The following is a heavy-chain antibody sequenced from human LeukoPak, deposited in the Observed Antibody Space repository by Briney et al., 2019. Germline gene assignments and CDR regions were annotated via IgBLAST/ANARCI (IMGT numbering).Heavy chain of an antibody. J-gene: IGHJ4*02. Sequence: PSETLSLTXTVSGGSISSYYWSWIRQTPGKGLEWIGYIYYSGSTNYNPSLKSRVTISVDTSKNQFSLKLSSVTAADTAVYYCARSDSSGYSIDYWGQGTLVTVSS. CDR2: IYYSGST. V-gene: IGHV4-59*01. CDR1: GGSISSYY. CDR3: ARSDSSGYSIDY. D-gene: IGHD3-22*01.